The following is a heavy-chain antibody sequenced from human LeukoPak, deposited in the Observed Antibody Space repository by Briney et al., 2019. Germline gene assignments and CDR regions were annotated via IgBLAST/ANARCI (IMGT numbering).Heavy chain of an antibody. CDR3: ARAITELGFTYYYYYYMGV. J-gene: IGHJ6*03. D-gene: IGHD3-10*01. V-gene: IGHV4-59*01. CDR1: GGSISSYY. Sequence: SETLSLTCTVSGGSISSYYWSWIRQPPGKGLEWIGYIYYSGSTNYNPSLKSRVTISVDTSKNQFSLKLSSVTAADTAVYYCARAITELGFTYYYYYYMGVWGKGTTVTVSS. CDR2: IYYSGST.